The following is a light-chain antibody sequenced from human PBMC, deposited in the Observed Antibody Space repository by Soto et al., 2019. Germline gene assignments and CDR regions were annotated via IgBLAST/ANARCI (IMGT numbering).Light chain of an antibody. CDR1: SSDVGSYNR. J-gene: IGLJ1*01. CDR3: SSYTSSSTYV. Sequence: QSVLTQPPSVSGSPGQSVTISCTGTSSDVGSYNRVSWYQQPPGTAPKLMIYEVSNRPSGVPDHFSGSKSGNTASLTISGLQAEDGADYYCSSYTSSSTYVFGTGTKVTVL. V-gene: IGLV2-18*02. CDR2: EVS.